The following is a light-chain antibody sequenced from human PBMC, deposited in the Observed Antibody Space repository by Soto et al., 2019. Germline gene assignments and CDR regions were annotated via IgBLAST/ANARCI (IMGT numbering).Light chain of an antibody. CDR2: DAS. CDR1: QSVSRY. CDR3: QQSSNWPPRIT. V-gene: IGKV3-11*01. J-gene: IGKJ5*01. Sequence: EIVLTQSPATLPLSPGERATLSCRASQSVSRYLAWYQQKPGQAPRLLIYDASNRATGNPARFSGSVSGTGFPLTISSLEAEDFAVYYCQQSSNWPPRITVGQGTRLEIK.